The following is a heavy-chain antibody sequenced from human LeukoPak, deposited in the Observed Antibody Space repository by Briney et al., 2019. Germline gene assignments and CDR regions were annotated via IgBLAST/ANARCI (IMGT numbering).Heavy chain of an antibody. Sequence: GGSLRLSCAASGFTFSDSYMTWIRQAPGMGLEWLAYITSGGSATFFADSVRGRFTISRDNAKNSLFLHMSSLRPEDTPVYYCARVGGLKVPAAIDRQTTPSRRSWFDPWGQGTLVTVSS. CDR3: ARVGGLKVPAAIDRQTTPSRRSWFDP. J-gene: IGHJ5*02. CDR2: ITSGGSAT. V-gene: IGHV3-11*01. CDR1: GFTFSDSY. D-gene: IGHD2-2*02.